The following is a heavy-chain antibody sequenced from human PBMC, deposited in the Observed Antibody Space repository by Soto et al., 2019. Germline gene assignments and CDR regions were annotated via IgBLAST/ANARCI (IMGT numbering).Heavy chain of an antibody. CDR3: VKTYDGSGQPSHYFDP. CDR1: GYTFTDYF. V-gene: IGHV1-2*02. CDR2: INPKSGGT. D-gene: IGHD3-22*01. J-gene: IGHJ5*02. Sequence: QVQLVQSGAEVKKPGASVKVSCEASGYTFTDYFIHWVRQAPGQGLEWMGWINPKSGGTNYAQVFRGRVTMTRDTYSSTAYMDLSGLRSDDTATYYCVKTYDGSGQPSHYFDPWGQGTPVTVSS.